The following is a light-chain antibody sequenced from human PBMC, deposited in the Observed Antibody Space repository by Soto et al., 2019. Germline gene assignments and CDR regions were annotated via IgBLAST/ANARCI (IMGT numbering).Light chain of an antibody. J-gene: IGKJ5*01. Sequence: DIVLTQSPATLSLSPGERATLYFGASQRVSRRLAWYQQRPGQSPRLLISGASMRASGVPVRFIGSGSGTDFTLTISRLEPEDFAVYYCQQYGSSPVTFGQGTRLEIK. CDR1: QRVSRR. CDR2: GAS. CDR3: QQYGSSPVT. V-gene: IGKV3-20*01.